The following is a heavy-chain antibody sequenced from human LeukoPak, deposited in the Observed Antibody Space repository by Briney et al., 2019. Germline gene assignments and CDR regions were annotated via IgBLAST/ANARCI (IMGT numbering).Heavy chain of an antibody. CDR3: ARVKLRFLEWLQPHPHHYFDY. D-gene: IGHD3-3*01. Sequence: PGGSLRLSCAVPGFTFTSHAMSWVRQPPGKGLEWIGEINHSGSTNYNPSLKSRVTISVDTSKNQFSLKLSSVTAADTAVYYCARVKLRFLEWLQPHPHHYFDYWGQGTLVTVSS. CDR1: GFTFTSHA. CDR2: INHSGST. V-gene: IGHV4-34*01. J-gene: IGHJ4*02.